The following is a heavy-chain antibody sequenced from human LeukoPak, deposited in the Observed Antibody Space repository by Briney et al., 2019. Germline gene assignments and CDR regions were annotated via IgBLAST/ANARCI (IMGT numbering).Heavy chain of an antibody. CDR1: GYTFTIYW. D-gene: IGHD3-22*01. Sequence: GESLKISCKGSGYTFTIYWIGWVRQMPGKGLEWMGIIYPGDSDTRYSPSFQGQVTISADKSISTAYLQWSSLKASDTAMYYCARQGAYYYDSSGPDYWGQGTLVTVSS. V-gene: IGHV5-51*01. CDR3: ARQGAYYYDSSGPDY. CDR2: IYPGDSDT. J-gene: IGHJ4*02.